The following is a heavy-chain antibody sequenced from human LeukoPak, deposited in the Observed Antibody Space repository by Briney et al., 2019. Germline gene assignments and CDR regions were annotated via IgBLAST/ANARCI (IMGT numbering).Heavy chain of an antibody. CDR2: IYSGGST. CDR1: GFTVSSNY. V-gene: IGHV3-66*01. J-gene: IGHJ4*02. CDR3: ANLARPLDY. Sequence: PGGSLRLSCAASGFTVSSNYMSWVRQAPGKGLEWVSVIYSGGSTYYADSVKGRFTISRDNSKNTLYLQMTSLKPEDTAVYYCANLARPLDYWGQGALVTVSS. D-gene: IGHD6-6*01.